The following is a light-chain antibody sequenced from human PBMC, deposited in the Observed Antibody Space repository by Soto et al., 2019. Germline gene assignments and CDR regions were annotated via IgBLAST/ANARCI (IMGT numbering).Light chain of an antibody. CDR3: SSYAGKVS. V-gene: IGLV2-8*01. CDR2: DVT. Sequence: QAVLTQPPSASGSLGQSITISCTGTSSDVGGNKYVSWYQQHPGNAPKLMIYDVTKRPSGVPDRFSGSKSGNTASLTVSGLQAEDEADYYCSSYAGKVSFGGGTKLTVL. CDR1: SSDVGGNKY. J-gene: IGLJ2*01.